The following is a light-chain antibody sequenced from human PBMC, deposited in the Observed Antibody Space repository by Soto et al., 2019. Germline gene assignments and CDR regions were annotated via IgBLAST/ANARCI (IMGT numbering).Light chain of an antibody. V-gene: IGLV2-8*01. J-gene: IGLJ2*01. CDR2: EVN. CDR3: SSYAGINPA. CDR1: SSDVGGYNY. Sequence: QSVLTQPPSASGSLGQSVAISCTGTSSDVGGYNYVSWYQQHPGKAPKLIIYEVNQRPSGVPDRFSGSKYGNTASLTVSGLQAEDEADYYCSSYAGINPAFGGGTKVTVL.